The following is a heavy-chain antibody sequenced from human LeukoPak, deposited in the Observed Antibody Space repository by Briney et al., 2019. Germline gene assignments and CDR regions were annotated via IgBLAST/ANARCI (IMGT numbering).Heavy chain of an antibody. J-gene: IGHJ4*02. CDR3: ARGLESITVIVVVTPYYFDY. CDR1: GYTFTGYY. Sequence: ASVKVSCEASGYTFTGYYMHWVRQAPGQGLEWMGRINPNSGGTNYAQTFQGRDTMTRDTTLSTAYMELSRLRSDDTAVYYCARGLESITVIVVVTPYYFDYWGQGTLVTVSS. V-gene: IGHV1-2*06. D-gene: IGHD3-22*01. CDR2: INPNSGGT.